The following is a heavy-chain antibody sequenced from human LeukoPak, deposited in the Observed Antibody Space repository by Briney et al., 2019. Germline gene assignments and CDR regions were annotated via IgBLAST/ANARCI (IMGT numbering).Heavy chain of an antibody. Sequence: GGSLRLSCAASGFTFSGCAMSWVRQAPGKGLEWVSAIRGSGGTTYYADSVKGRFTISRDNSKDTLYLQMNSLRVEDTAVYYCARIGSRDGYTVDYWGQGTLVTVSS. CDR3: ARIGSRDGYTVDY. CDR1: GFTFSGCA. D-gene: IGHD5-24*01. J-gene: IGHJ4*02. CDR2: IRGSGGTT. V-gene: IGHV3-23*01.